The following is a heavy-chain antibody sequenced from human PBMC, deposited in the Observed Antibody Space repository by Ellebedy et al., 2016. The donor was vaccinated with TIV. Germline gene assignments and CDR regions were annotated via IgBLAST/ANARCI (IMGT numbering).Heavy chain of an antibody. CDR1: GFTVSSNY. V-gene: IGHV3-66*01. D-gene: IGHD2-2*01. Sequence: GESLKISCAASGFTVSSNYMSWVRQAPGKGLEWVSVIYSGGSTYYADSVKGRFTISRDNSKDTLYLQMNSLSAEDTAVYYCAKDPPAADLGLVDYGMDVWGQGTTVTVSS. CDR3: AKDPPAADLGLVDYGMDV. J-gene: IGHJ6*02. CDR2: IYSGGST.